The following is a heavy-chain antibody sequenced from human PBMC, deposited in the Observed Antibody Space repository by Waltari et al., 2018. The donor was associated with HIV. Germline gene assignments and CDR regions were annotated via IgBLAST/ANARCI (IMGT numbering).Heavy chain of an antibody. CDR2: ISWNGGSI. V-gene: IGHV3-43*01. CDR1: GFTFDEYS. Sequence: EVQLAESGGAVVQPGGSLRLSCAASGFTFDEYSVHGVRQAPGKGRQWVLLISWNGGSIHYEDAVEGRFTVSRDNNRKSVFLQMTSLRPDDTAVYFCARATCGGDCNLLDFWGHGTQVTVSS. CDR3: ARATCGGDCNLLDF. D-gene: IGHD2-21*02. J-gene: IGHJ4*01.